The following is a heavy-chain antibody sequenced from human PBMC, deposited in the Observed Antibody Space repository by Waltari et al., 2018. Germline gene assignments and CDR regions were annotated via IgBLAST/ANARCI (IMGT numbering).Heavy chain of an antibody. CDR3: ATVYDSSGYGKFDY. CDR1: GSTLTELS. V-gene: IGHV1-24*01. Sequence: QVQLVQSGAEVKKPGASVKVSCKVSGSTLTELSMHWVGQSPGKGLEWMGGFDPKDGETIYAQKFQGRVTMTEDTSTDTAYMELSSLRSEDTAVYYCATVYDSSGYGKFDYWGQGTLVTVSS. J-gene: IGHJ4*02. CDR2: FDPKDGET. D-gene: IGHD3-22*01.